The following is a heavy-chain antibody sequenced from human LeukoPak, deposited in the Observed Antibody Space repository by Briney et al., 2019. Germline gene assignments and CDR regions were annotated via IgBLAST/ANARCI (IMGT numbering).Heavy chain of an antibody. CDR2: ISSSGSTI. Sequence: GSLRLSCAASGFTFSSYEMNWVRQAPGKGLEWVSYISSSGSTIYYADSVKGRFTISRDNAKNSLYLQMNSLRAEDTAVYYCASSITMVRGPTRGLFDYWGQGTLVTVSS. CDR3: ASSITMVRGPTRGLFDY. J-gene: IGHJ4*02. CDR1: GFTFSSYE. D-gene: IGHD3-10*01. V-gene: IGHV3-48*03.